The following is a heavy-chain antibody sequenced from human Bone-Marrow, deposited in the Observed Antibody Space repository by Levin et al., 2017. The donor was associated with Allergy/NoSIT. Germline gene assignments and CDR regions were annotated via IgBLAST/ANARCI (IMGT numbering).Heavy chain of an antibody. CDR3: AKLVTRQTSNAFDM. J-gene: IGHJ3*02. CDR2: LSSSGATT. CDR1: GFSFSSHA. V-gene: IGHV3-23*01. Sequence: GESLKISCAASGFSFSSHAMSWVRQAPGKGLEWVSGLSSSGATTYYTDSVRGRFTISRDNSKNTLYLQMNSLRVDDSAVYYCAKLVTRQTSNAFDMWGQGTMVNVSS. D-gene: IGHD2-21*02.